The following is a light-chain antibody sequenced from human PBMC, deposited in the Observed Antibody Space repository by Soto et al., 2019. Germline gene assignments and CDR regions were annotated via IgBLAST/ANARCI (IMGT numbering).Light chain of an antibody. CDR2: AAS. Sequence: DIQMTQSPSSLSASVGDRVTITCRASQSISSYLNWYHQKPGKASKLXIYAASTLQSGVPSRFRGSGSGTDFTIIISSLQPEDGETDDGQQLDSYPSTFSGGTKGDIK. CDR3: QQLDSYPST. J-gene: IGKJ4*01. V-gene: IGKV1-39*01. CDR1: QSISSY.